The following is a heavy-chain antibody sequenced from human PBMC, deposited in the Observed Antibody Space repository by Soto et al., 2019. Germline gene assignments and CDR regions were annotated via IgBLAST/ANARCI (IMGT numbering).Heavy chain of an antibody. D-gene: IGHD2-2*01. CDR2: IWYDGSNK. J-gene: IGHJ5*02. CDR3: ARDLRDIVVVPAALGWFDP. V-gene: IGHV3-33*01. Sequence: QMQLVESGGGVVQPGRSLRLSCAASGFTFSSYGMHWVRQAPGKGLEWVAVIWYDGSNKYYADSVKGRFTISRDNSKNTLYLQMNSLRAEDTAVYYCARDLRDIVVVPAALGWFDPWGQGTLVTVSS. CDR1: GFTFSSYG.